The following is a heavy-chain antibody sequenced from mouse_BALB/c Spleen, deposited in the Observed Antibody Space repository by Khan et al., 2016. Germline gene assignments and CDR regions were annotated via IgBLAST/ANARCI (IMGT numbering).Heavy chain of an antibody. CDR2: IDPENGHT. CDR3: AGEISDRTSRGFAY. Sequence: VQLQQSGAELVRPGALVKLSCKASGFNIKDYYLHWVKQRPEQGLEWVGWIDPENGHTIYDPKFQGKASMTADTSSNTAYLQPRSLTSEDTSVYYCAGEISDRTSRGFAYWGQGTLVIVSA. V-gene: IGHV14-1*02. J-gene: IGHJ3*01. CDR1: GFNIKDYY.